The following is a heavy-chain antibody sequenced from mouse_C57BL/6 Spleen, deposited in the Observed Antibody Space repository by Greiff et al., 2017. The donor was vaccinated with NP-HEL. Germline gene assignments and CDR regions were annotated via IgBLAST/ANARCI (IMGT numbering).Heavy chain of an antibody. V-gene: IGHV1-59*01. Sequence: VQLQQSGAELVRPGTSVKLSCKASGYTFTSYWMHWVKQRPGQGLEWIGVIDPSDSYTNYNQKFKGKATLTVDPSSSTAYMQLSSLTSEDSAVYYCARSPTAQATFAYWGQGTLVTVSA. CDR3: ARSPTAQATFAY. CDR1: GYTFTSYW. D-gene: IGHD3-2*02. CDR2: IDPSDSYT. J-gene: IGHJ3*01.